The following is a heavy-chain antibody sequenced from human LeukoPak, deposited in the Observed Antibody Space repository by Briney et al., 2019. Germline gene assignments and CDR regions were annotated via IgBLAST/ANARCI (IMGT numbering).Heavy chain of an antibody. CDR3: ARAGHNSNSGGYDF. J-gene: IGHJ4*02. Sequence: ASVKVSCKPSGYTFIDHYLHWVRQAPGQGLESLGWIDPDTGDTNYPQKFQGRVTMTRNTSSSTAYMELNRLRSDDTAVYYCARAGHNSNSGGYDFWGLGTLVTVSS. CDR1: GYTFIDHY. D-gene: IGHD3-22*01. CDR2: IDPDTGDT. V-gene: IGHV1-2*02.